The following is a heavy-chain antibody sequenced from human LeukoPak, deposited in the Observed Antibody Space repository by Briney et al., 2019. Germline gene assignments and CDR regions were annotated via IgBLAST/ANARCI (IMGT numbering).Heavy chain of an antibody. Sequence: GGSLRLSCAASGFTFSSYAMSWVRQAPGKGLEWVSLISGSGGSTYYADSVKGRFTISRDNAKNSLHLQMNSLRAEDTAVYYCARDREYYHSSAYRLDAFDVWGQGTMVTVSS. CDR3: ARDREYYHSSAYRLDAFDV. J-gene: IGHJ3*01. CDR2: ISGSGGST. CDR1: GFTFSSYA. D-gene: IGHD3-22*01. V-gene: IGHV3-23*01.